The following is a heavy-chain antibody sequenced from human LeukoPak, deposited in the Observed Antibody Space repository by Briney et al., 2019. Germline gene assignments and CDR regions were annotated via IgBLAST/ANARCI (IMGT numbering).Heavy chain of an antibody. Sequence: SETLSLTCTVSGYSISSGYYWGWIRQPPGKGLEWIGSIYHSGSTYYNPSPKSRVTISVDTAKNEFSLKLSAVTASDTAVYYVTRTHSSSLDYWGQGTLVTVSS. J-gene: IGHJ4*02. D-gene: IGHD6-13*01. CDR2: IYHSGST. CDR3: TRTHSSSLDY. V-gene: IGHV4-38-2*02. CDR1: GYSISSGYY.